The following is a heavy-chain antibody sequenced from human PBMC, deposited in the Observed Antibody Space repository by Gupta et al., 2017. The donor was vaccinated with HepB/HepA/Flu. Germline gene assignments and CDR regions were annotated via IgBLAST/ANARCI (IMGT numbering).Heavy chain of an antibody. V-gene: IGHV4-39*01. D-gene: IGHD2-15*01. CDR2: ISYNGST. CDR1: GGSISSSSYY. CDR3: ARQGGPNCSGGSCFRIDY. Sequence: QLQLQVSGPGLVTPSETLSPTCTVSGGSISSSSYYWGWIRQSPGKGLEWIGSISYNGSTDSNPSLRSRVTISVDTSKNQFSLKVTSVTDADTSVYYCARQGGPNCSGGSCFRIDYWGQGTLVTVSS. J-gene: IGHJ4*02.